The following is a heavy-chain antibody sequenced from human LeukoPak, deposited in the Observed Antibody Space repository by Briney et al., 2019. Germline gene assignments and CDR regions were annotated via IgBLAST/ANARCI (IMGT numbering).Heavy chain of an antibody. CDR3: ARGAEENSSSWYAA. J-gene: IGHJ4*02. Sequence: SETLSLTCAVSGASISTYYWSWFRQPPWKGLEWIGYIYYSGSTNYNPSLENRVTISVDTSKKQFSLKLSSVTAADTAVYYCARGAEENSSSWYAAWGQGTLVTVSS. V-gene: IGHV4-59*12. D-gene: IGHD6-13*01. CDR1: GASISTYY. CDR2: IYYSGST.